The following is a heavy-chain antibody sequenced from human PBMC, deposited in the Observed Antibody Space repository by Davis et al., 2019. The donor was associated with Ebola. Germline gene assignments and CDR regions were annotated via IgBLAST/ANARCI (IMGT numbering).Heavy chain of an antibody. CDR2: ISASGADI. CDR3: AEGGTNNFLGAN. J-gene: IGHJ4*02. CDR1: GFTFSSYA. Sequence: GGSLRLSCAASGFTFSSYAMSWVRQAPGGGLEWVSGISASGADIKYADSVRGRFSISRDDSKNTLYLQMDSLRAEDTAVFYCAEGGTNNFLGANWGQGMLVTVSS. D-gene: IGHD2-8*01. V-gene: IGHV3-23*01.